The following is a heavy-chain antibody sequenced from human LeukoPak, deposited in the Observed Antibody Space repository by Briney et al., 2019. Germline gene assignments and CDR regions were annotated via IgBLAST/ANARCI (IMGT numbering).Heavy chain of an antibody. D-gene: IGHD5-24*01. CDR1: GGSISSSSYY. CDR3: ARPGMATAGGAFDI. Sequence: SETLSLTCTVSGGSISSSSYYWGWIRQPPGKGLEWIGSIYYSGSTYYNPSLKSRVTISVDTSKNQFSLKLSSVTAADTAVYYCARPGMATAGGAFDIWSQGTMVTVSS. CDR2: IYYSGST. J-gene: IGHJ3*02. V-gene: IGHV4-39*01.